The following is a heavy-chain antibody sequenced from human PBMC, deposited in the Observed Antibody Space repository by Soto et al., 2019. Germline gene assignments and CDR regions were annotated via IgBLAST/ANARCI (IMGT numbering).Heavy chain of an antibody. J-gene: IGHJ6*02. D-gene: IGHD4-4*01. CDR2: IYPGDSDT. CDR3: ASHTVPPYYYYGMDV. Sequence: PGESLKISCTGSGYSFTSYCIRSVRQMPGKGLEWMGIIYPGDSDTRYSPSFQGQVTISADKSISTAYLQWSSLKASDTAMYYCASHTVPPYYYYGMDVWGQGTTITVSS. V-gene: IGHV5-51*01. CDR1: GYSFTSYC.